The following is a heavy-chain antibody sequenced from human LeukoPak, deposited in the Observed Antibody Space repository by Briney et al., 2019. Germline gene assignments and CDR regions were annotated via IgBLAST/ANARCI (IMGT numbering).Heavy chain of an antibody. V-gene: IGHV3-23*01. CDR3: AKSMDILTGYLWSLDY. Sequence: GGSLRLSCAASGFSFRSFAMSWVRQAPGKGLEWVSSVIASGGTTYYVDSVEGRFTISRDNSKNTVYLQMNSLRAEDTAMYYCAKSMDILTGYLWSLDYWGQGTLVTVSS. D-gene: IGHD3-9*01. CDR2: VIASGGTT. J-gene: IGHJ4*02. CDR1: GFSFRSFA.